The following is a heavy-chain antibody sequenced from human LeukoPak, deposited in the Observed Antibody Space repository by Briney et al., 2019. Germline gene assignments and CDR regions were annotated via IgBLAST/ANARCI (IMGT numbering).Heavy chain of an antibody. Sequence: GGSLRLSCAASGFPFSRYWMTGVRQAPGKGLEWVANIKYDGSEKFYVGSVRGRFTISRDNTNNSLHLQMNSLRAEDTAIYYCARDPTYDSGSPLGYGGQGTLVAVSS. J-gene: IGHJ4*02. CDR2: IKYDGSEK. D-gene: IGHD3-10*01. CDR3: ARDPTYDSGSPLGY. V-gene: IGHV3-7*01. CDR1: GFPFSRYW.